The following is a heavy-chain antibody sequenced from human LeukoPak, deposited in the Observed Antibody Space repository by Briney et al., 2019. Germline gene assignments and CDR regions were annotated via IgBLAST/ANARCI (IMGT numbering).Heavy chain of an antibody. CDR1: GFTFSSYS. Sequence: PGGSLRLSCAASGFTFSSYSMNWVRQAPGKGLEWVSSISGSDNYIYYADSVKGRFTTSRDNAKNSLYLQMNSLRAEDTAVYYCARVPTSSNRYYYYYMDVWGKGTTVTVSS. J-gene: IGHJ6*03. V-gene: IGHV3-21*01. CDR3: ARVPTSSNRYYYYYMDV. CDR2: ISGSDNYI. D-gene: IGHD1-26*01.